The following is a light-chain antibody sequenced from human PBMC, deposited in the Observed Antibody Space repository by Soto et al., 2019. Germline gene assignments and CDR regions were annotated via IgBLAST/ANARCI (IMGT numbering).Light chain of an antibody. J-gene: IGKJ1*01. V-gene: IGKV3D-15*01. CDR2: GAS. Sequence: EIVMTQSPATLSVSPGERATLSCRASQSVNIHLAWYQQKPGQAPRLLICGASTRATGIPAKFSGSGSGTEFTLTISSLQPEDFAVYYCQQYNKWPRTFGQGTKV. CDR3: QQYNKWPRT. CDR1: QSVNIH.